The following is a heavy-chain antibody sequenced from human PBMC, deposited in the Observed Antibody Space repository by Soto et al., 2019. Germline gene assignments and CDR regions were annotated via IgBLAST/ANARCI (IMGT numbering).Heavy chain of an antibody. CDR1: GSTFSSYA. D-gene: IGHD3-9*01. J-gene: IGHJ6*03. CDR2: ISGSGGST. CDR3: AKGGLRYFDWYYYMDV. V-gene: IGHV3-23*01. Sequence: GGSLRLSCAASGSTFSSYAMSWVRQAPGKGLEWVSAISGSGGSTYYADSVKGRFTISRDNSKNTLYLQMNSLRAEDTAVYYCAKGGLRYFDWYYYMDVWGKGTTVTVSS.